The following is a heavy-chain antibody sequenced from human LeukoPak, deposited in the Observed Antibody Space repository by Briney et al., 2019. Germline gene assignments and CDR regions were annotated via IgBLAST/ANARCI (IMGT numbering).Heavy chain of an antibody. CDR3: ASYPIGGSGSYYYYYYGMDV. CDR1: GFTFSSYE. D-gene: IGHD3-10*01. CDR2: IISIGSTI. Sequence: SGRSLRLSCAPAGFTFSSYEMNWVRHAAGRGRGWVSSIISIGSTIYYADSVKGRFTISRDNAKNSLYLQMNSLRAEDTAVYYCASYPIGGSGSYYYYYYGMDVWGKGTTVTVSS. J-gene: IGHJ6*04. V-gene: IGHV3-48*03.